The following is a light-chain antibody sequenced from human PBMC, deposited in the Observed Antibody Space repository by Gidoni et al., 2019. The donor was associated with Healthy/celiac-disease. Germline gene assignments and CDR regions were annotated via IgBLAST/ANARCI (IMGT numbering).Light chain of an antibody. J-gene: IGKJ3*01. CDR2: CAA. CDR3: QQYGSSPGVT. Sequence: EFELTQSPGTLSLSPGESATPSCRASQSVSSSYFAWYQQKPGPAPRRLIYCAASRAPGSPDRFSGSRSGTDVTLTISRLEADDVAVDYCQQYGSSPGVTFGPGTKVDIK. CDR1: QSVSSSY. V-gene: IGKV3-20*01.